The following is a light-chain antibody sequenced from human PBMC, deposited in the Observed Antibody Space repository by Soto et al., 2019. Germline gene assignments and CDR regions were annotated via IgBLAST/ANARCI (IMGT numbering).Light chain of an antibody. Sequence: QSALTQPASVSGSPGQSITISCSGTNTDLGTSSLVSWYQQHPGKAPKLIIYEASKRASGVSSRFSGSKSANTASLAISGLRAEDEDHYYCCSNAGSNTHVVFGGGTKLTVL. J-gene: IGLJ2*01. CDR2: EAS. V-gene: IGLV2-23*01. CDR1: NTDLGTSSL. CDR3: CSNAGSNTHVV.